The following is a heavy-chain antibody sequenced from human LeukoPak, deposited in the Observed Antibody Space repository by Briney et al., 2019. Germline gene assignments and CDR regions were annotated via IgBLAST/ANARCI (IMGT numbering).Heavy chain of an antibody. CDR2: INHSGST. Sequence: PSETLSLTCAVYGGSFSGYYCSWIRQPPGKGLEWIGEINHSGSTNYSPSLKSRVTMSVDTSKNQFSLKLSSVTAADTAMYYCARVGVQIVVVPAATTQTTYYYYMDVWDDGTTVTVSS. CDR3: ARVGVQIVVVPAATTQTTYYYYMDV. D-gene: IGHD2-2*01. V-gene: IGHV4-34*01. J-gene: IGHJ6*03. CDR1: GGSFSGYY.